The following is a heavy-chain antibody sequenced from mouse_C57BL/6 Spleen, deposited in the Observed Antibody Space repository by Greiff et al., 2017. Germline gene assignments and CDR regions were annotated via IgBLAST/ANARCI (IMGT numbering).Heavy chain of an antibody. Sequence: EVQGVESGGGLVQPGGSLKLSCAASGFTFSDYYMYWVRQTPEKRLEWVAYISNGGGSTYYPDTVKGRFTISRDNAKNTLYLQMSRLKSEDTAMYYCARQDTTVVGAMDYWGQGTSVTVSS. CDR1: GFTFSDYY. J-gene: IGHJ4*01. V-gene: IGHV5-12*01. CDR2: ISNGGGST. D-gene: IGHD1-1*01. CDR3: ARQDTTVVGAMDY.